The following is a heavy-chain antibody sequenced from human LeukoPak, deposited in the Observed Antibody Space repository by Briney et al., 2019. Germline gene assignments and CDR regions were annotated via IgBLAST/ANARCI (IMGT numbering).Heavy chain of an antibody. CDR2: IYTSGTT. V-gene: IGHV4-4*07. D-gene: IGHD3-22*01. CDR3: ARNAAYYFESGGYPRPGWYLDL. Sequence: SETLSLTCTVSGGSISSYYWSWIRQPAGKGLEWIGRIYTSGTTNYNPSLKSRVTMSVDTSKNQFSLKVRSVIAADTAVYYCARNAAYYFESGGYPRPGWYLDLWGRGTLVAVSS. CDR1: GGSISSYY. J-gene: IGHJ2*01.